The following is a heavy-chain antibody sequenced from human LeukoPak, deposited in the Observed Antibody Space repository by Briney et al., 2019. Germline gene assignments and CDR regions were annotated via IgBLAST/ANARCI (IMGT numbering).Heavy chain of an antibody. CDR2: ISGSGGST. Sequence: GGSLRLSCAASGFTFSSYAMSWVRQAPGKGLEWVSAISGSGGSTYYADSVKGRFTISRDNSKNTLYLQMSSLRAEDTAMYYCAKVRDTRDWYKDAFDIWGQGTRVTVSS. D-gene: IGHD6-19*01. V-gene: IGHV3-23*01. J-gene: IGHJ3*02. CDR3: AKVRDTRDWYKDAFDI. CDR1: GFTFSSYA.